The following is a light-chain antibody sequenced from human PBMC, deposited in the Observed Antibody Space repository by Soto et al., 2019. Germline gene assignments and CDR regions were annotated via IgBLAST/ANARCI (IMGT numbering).Light chain of an antibody. CDR3: SSLTSSSTLV. V-gene: IGLV2-14*01. CDR2: DVS. J-gene: IGLJ3*02. Sequence: QSVLTQPASVSGSPGQSITISCTGTSSDVGGYNYVSWYQQHPGKAPKLMIYDVSNRPSGVSNRFSGSKSGNTASLTISGLQAEDEADYYCSSLTSSSTLVFGGGTKVTVL. CDR1: SSDVGGYNY.